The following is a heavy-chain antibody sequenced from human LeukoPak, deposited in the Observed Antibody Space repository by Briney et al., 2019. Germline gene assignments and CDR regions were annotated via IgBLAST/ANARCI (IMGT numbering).Heavy chain of an antibody. CDR1: GYTFTGYY. D-gene: IGHD4-17*01. J-gene: IGHJ4*02. CDR2: INPNSGGT. CDR3: ARLTVNLYYFDY. Sequence: ASVKVSCKASGYTFTGYYMHWVRQAPGQGLEWMGWINPNSGGTNYAQKFQGRVAMTRDTSISTAYMELSRLRSDDTAVYYCARLTVNLYYFDYWGQGTLVTVSS. V-gene: IGHV1-2*02.